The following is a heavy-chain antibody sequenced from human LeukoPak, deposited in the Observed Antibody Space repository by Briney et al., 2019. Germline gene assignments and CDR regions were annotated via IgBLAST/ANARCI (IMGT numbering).Heavy chain of an antibody. Sequence: GGSLRLSCAASRFTFSSYGMHWVRQAPGKGLEWVAFIRYDGSNKYYADSVKGRFTISRDNSKNTLYLQMNSLRAEDTAVYYCAKDDSSGYYHDAFDIWGQGTMVTVSS. D-gene: IGHD3-22*01. CDR3: AKDDSSGYYHDAFDI. CDR1: RFTFSSYG. J-gene: IGHJ3*02. CDR2: IRYDGSNK. V-gene: IGHV3-30*02.